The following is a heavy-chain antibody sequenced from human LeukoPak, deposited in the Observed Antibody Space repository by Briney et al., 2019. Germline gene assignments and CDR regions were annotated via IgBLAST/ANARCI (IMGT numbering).Heavy chain of an antibody. CDR3: ARVPLGYCSGGSCYSAWFDP. D-gene: IGHD2-15*01. CDR2: IYYSGST. J-gene: IGHJ5*02. CDR1: GGSLSSYY. V-gene: IGHV4-59*01. Sequence: SETLSLTCTVSGGSLSSYYWSWIRQPPGKGLEWIGYIYYSGSTNYNPSLKSRVTISVDTSKNQFSLKLSSVTAADTAVYYCARVPLGYCSGGSCYSAWFDPWGQGTLVTVSS.